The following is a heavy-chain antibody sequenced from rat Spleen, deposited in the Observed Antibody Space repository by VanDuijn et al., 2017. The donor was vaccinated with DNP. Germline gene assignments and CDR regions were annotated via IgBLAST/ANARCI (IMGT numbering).Heavy chain of an antibody. CDR2: ISSSDNRT. Sequence: EVQLVESGGGLVQPGRSLKLSCAASGFTFSNYYMAWVRQAPKKGLEWVETISSSDNRTYYPDSVKGRFTISRDNAKGSLYLQMNSLKSEDTATYYCASHPLDAWGQGTSVTVSS. CDR1: GFTFSNYY. CDR3: ASHPLDA. V-gene: IGHV5-7*01. J-gene: IGHJ4*01.